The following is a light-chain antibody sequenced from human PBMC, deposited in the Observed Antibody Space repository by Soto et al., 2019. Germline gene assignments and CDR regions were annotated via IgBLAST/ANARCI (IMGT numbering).Light chain of an antibody. CDR2: SNN. V-gene: IGLV1-44*01. CDR3: AAWDDSVNGRV. CDR1: SSNIGSNT. Sequence: QSVLTQPPSVSGTRGQRVTISCSGSSSNIGSNTANWYQHLPGTAPKVLIYSNNRRPSGVPDRFSGSKSGTSASLAISGLQSEDEADYYCAAWDDSVNGRVFGGGTKLTVL. J-gene: IGLJ3*02.